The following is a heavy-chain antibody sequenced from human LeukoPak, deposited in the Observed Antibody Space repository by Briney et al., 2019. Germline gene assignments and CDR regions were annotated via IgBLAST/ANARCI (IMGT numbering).Heavy chain of an antibody. J-gene: IGHJ4*02. CDR2: ISWDGGST. Sequence: PGGSLRLSCAASGFTFDDYAMHWVRQAPGKGLEWVSLISWDGGSTYYADSVKGRFTISRDNSKNSLYLQMNSLRAEDTALYYCARGPYYYDSSGYYAVDYWGQGTLVTVSS. CDR1: GFTFDDYA. D-gene: IGHD3-22*01. V-gene: IGHV3-43D*03. CDR3: ARGPYYYDSSGYYAVDY.